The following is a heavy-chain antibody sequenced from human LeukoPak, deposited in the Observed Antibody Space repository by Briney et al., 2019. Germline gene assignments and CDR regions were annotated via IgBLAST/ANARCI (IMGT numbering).Heavy chain of an antibody. CDR3: AKQIPAALYYFDY. CDR2: ISGSGGST. D-gene: IGHD2-2*01. Sequence: GGSLRLSCAASGFPFSAYSMNWVRRAPGKGLEWVSAISGSGGSTYYADSVKGRFTISRDNSKNTLYLQMNSLRAEDTAVYYCAKQIPAALYYFDYWGQGTLVTVSS. V-gene: IGHV3-23*01. CDR1: GFPFSAYS. J-gene: IGHJ4*02.